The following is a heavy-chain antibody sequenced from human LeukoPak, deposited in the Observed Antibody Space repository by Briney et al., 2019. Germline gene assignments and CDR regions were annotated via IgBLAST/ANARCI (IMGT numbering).Heavy chain of an antibody. CDR3: ARFLYYYDSSGQAY. V-gene: IGHV3-23*01. CDR2: ISGSGGST. Sequence: PGGSLRLSCAASGFTFSSYGMSWVRQAPGKGLEWVSAISGSGGSTYYADSVKGRFTISRDNAKNSLYLQMNSLRAEDTAVYYCARFLYYYDSSGQAYWGQGTLVTVSS. D-gene: IGHD3-22*01. J-gene: IGHJ4*02. CDR1: GFTFSSYG.